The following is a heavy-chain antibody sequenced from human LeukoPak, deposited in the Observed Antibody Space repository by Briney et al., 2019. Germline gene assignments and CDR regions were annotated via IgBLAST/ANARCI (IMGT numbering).Heavy chain of an antibody. D-gene: IGHD6-13*01. J-gene: IGHJ4*02. CDR2: ISGSGGST. CDR1: GFTFSSYA. Sequence: GGSLRLSCAASGFTFSSYAMSWVRQAPGKGLEWVSGISGSGGSTYYADSVKGRFTISRDNSKSTLYLQMNSLRAEDTAVYYCASYIAAAGRGFDYWGQGTLVTVSS. CDR3: ASYIAAAGRGFDY. V-gene: IGHV3-23*01.